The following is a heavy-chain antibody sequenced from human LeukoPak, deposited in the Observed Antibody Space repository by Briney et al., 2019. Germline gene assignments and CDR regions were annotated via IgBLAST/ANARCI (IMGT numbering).Heavy chain of an antibody. Sequence: GGSLRLSCAASGFTFSSYWMSWVRQAPGKGLEWVANIKQDGSEKYYVDSVKGRFTISRDNAKNSLYLQMNSLRAEDTAVYYCGRWDIVVVPAARRSSSALDYWGQGTLVTVSS. CDR2: IKQDGSEK. J-gene: IGHJ4*02. CDR1: GFTFSSYW. D-gene: IGHD2-2*01. CDR3: GRWDIVVVPAARRSSSALDY. V-gene: IGHV3-7*01.